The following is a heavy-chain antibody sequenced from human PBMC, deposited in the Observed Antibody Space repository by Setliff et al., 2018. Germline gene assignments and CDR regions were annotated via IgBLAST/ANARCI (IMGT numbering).Heavy chain of an antibody. J-gene: IGHJ4*02. V-gene: IGHV4-34*10. CDR3: ARQPKVDSSGLKCLDY. CDR2: INHSGST. D-gene: IGHD6-19*01. Sequence: SSETLSLTCAVYGGSFSTYYWIWIRQPPGKGLEWIGEINHSGSTNYNPSLKSRVTISVDTSINTAYLQWSSLKASDTAMYYCARQPKVDSSGLKCLDYWGQGTLVTVSS. CDR1: GGSFSTYY.